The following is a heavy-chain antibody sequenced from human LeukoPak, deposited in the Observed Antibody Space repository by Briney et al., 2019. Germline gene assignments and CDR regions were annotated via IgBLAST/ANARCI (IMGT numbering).Heavy chain of an antibody. V-gene: IGHV3-23*01. CDR1: GFTFSSDG. CDR2: ISASGGGT. CDR3: AKNLLGSEAFSWYFDL. D-gene: IGHD1-26*01. J-gene: IGHJ2*01. Sequence: GGSLRLSCAASGFTFSSDGMSWVRQAPGKGLEWVSSISASGGGTAYADSVKGRVTISRDNSKNTLYLQMHSLRAEDTAVYSCAKNLLGSEAFSWYFDLWGRGTLVTVSS.